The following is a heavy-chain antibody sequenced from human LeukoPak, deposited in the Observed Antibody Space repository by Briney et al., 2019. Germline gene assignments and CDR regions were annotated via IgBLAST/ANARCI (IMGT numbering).Heavy chain of an antibody. CDR1: GFTFSSYW. Sequence: RSGGSLRLSCAASGFTFSSYWMSWVRQAPGKGLEWVASIKQDGSEKYYVDSVKGRFTISRDNAKNSLYLQMNSLRAEDTAVYYCAKVRVPFGVVITGLDYWGQGTLVTVSS. V-gene: IGHV3-7*03. CDR2: IKQDGSEK. D-gene: IGHD3-3*01. J-gene: IGHJ4*02. CDR3: AKVRVPFGVVITGLDY.